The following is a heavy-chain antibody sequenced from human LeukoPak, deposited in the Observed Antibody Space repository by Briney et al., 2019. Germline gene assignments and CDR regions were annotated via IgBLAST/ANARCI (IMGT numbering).Heavy chain of an antibody. CDR1: GYTLTELS. V-gene: IGHV1-24*01. Sequence: VASVTVSCTVSGYTLTELSIHWVRQAPGKGLKWMGGFDPEDGETIYAQKFQGRVTMTEDTSTDTAYMELSSLRSEDTAVYYCAASLKFPFIVGTTFYFDYWGQGTLVTVSS. CDR2: FDPEDGET. D-gene: IGHD1-26*01. J-gene: IGHJ4*02. CDR3: AASLKFPFIVGTTFYFDY.